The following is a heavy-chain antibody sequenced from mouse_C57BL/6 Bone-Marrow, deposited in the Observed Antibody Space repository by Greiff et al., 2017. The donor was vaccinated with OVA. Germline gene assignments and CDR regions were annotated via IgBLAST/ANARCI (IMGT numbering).Heavy chain of an antibody. CDR1: GYTFTSYG. D-gene: IGHD1-1*01. CDR2: IYPRSGNT. J-gene: IGHJ3*01. Sequence: QVQLQQSGAELARPGASVKLSCKASGYTFTSYGISWVKQRTGQGLEWIGEIYPRSGNTYYTEKFKGKATLTADKSSSTAYMELRSLTSEDAAVSFCARESYFLFAYWGQGTLVTVSA. CDR3: ARESYFLFAY. V-gene: IGHV1-81*01.